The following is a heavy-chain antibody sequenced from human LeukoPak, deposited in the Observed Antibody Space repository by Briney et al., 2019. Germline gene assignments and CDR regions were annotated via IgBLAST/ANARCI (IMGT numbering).Heavy chain of an antibody. J-gene: IGHJ4*02. D-gene: IGHD2-2*01. V-gene: IGHV4-4*02. CDR1: GGSISGTNW. CDR3: ARDPHCSSTNCPFDF. CDR2: ISLAGQT. Sequence: SGTLSLTCGVSGGSISGTNWWSWVRQPPGQGLEWIGEISLAGQTNFNPSLNGRVTMSLDKSKNQFSLKLSSVTAADTAVYYCARDPHCSSTNCPFDFWGQGTLVIVSS.